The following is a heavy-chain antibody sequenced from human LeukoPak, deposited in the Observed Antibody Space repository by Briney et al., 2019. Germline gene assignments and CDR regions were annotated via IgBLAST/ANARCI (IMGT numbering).Heavy chain of an antibody. CDR2: ISGSGGST. CDR1: GFTFSSYA. D-gene: IGHD2-21*02. J-gene: IGHJ4*02. CDR3: AKWMTAIRGYFDY. V-gene: IGHV3-23*01. Sequence: GASLRLSRAASGFTFSSYAMSWVRQAPGKGLEWVSAISGSGGSTYYADSVKGRFTISRDNSKNTLYLQMNSLRAEDTAVYYCAKWMTAIRGYFDYWGQGTLVTVSS.